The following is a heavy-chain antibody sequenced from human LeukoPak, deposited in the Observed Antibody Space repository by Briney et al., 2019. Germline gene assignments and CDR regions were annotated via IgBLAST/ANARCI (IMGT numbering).Heavy chain of an antibody. CDR3: ARDGGYCSSSTCYQWVDP. D-gene: IGHD2-2*01. CDR1: GGTFSNYA. CDR2: IIPMFGTT. V-gene: IGHV1-69*15. Sequence: SVKVSCKASGGTFSNYAISWVRQAPGQGLEWMGRIIPMFGTTNYAQKFQGRVTITADESTSTAYMELSSLRSDDTALYYCARDGGYCSSSTCYQWVDPWGQGTLVTVSS. J-gene: IGHJ5*02.